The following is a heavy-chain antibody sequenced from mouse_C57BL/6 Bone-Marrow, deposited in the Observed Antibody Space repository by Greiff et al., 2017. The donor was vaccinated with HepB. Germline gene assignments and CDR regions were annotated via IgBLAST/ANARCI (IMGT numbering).Heavy chain of an antibody. J-gene: IGHJ1*03. CDR2: ISDGGSYT. D-gene: IGHD2-4*01. CDR3: ARAGGLRRYFDV. V-gene: IGHV5-4*01. Sequence: VQLKESGGGLVKPGGSLKLSCAASGFTFSSYAMSWVRQTPEKRLEWVATISDGGSYTYYPDNVKGRFTISRDNAKNNLYLQMSHLKSEDTAMYYCARAGGLRRYFDVWGTGTTVTVSS. CDR1: GFTFSSYA.